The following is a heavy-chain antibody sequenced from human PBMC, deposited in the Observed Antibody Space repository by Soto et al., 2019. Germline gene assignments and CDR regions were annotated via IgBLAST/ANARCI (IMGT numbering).Heavy chain of an antibody. CDR3: ARDSEDIVVVPAAPTHYYYGMDV. J-gene: IGHJ6*02. CDR1: GYTFTSYC. V-gene: IGHV1-18*04. D-gene: IGHD2-2*01. Sequence: DSGEVCCKASGYTFTSYCISWVLEAPGQGLEWMGWISAYNGHTNYAQKLQGRVTMTTDTSTSTAYMELRSLRYDDTAVYYCARDSEDIVVVPAAPTHYYYGMDVCGQGTTVTVSS. CDR2: ISAYNGHT.